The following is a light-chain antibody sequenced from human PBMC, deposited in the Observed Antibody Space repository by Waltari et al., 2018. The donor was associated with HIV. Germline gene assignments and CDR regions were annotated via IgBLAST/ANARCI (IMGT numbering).Light chain of an antibody. Sequence: NFMLTQPHSVSESPGKTVTISCTRTGGSITSNYVQWYQRRPGGSPTTVTYEDDQRPSGVPGRFSGTIDSSSNSASLTISGLKPEDDADYYCQSSDRNNQVFGGGTKLTVL. CDR1: GGSITSNY. CDR3: QSSDRNNQV. J-gene: IGLJ3*02. V-gene: IGLV6-57*01. CDR2: EDD.